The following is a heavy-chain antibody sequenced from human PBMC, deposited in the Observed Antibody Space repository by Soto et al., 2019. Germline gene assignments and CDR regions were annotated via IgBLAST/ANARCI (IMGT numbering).Heavy chain of an antibody. CDR3: ARQLPGKLDV. Sequence: GESLKISCQGSGYIFSNYLITWVRQMPGKGLEWMGRIDPGDSDTNYSPSFRGHVTMSSDKSINTAFLQWSSLKASDTAIYYCARQLPGKLDVWGQGTTVTVSS. CDR1: GYIFSNYL. CDR2: IDPGDSDT. V-gene: IGHV5-10-1*01. J-gene: IGHJ6*02. D-gene: IGHD1-1*01.